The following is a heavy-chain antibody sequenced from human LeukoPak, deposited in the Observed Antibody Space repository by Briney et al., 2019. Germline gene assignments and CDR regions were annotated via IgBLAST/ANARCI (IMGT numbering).Heavy chain of an antibody. J-gene: IGHJ4*02. CDR1: GFTFSDYY. CDR2: ISSHTITI. V-gene: IGHV3-11*01. D-gene: IGHD3-10*01. Sequence: GGSLRLSCAASGFTFSDYYMSWIRQAPGKGLECISYISSHTITIYYADSVKGRFTISRDNAKNSLYLQMDSLRAEDTAVYFCAKGSSYGSGSHFDYWGQGTLVTLSS. CDR3: AKGSSYGSGSHFDY.